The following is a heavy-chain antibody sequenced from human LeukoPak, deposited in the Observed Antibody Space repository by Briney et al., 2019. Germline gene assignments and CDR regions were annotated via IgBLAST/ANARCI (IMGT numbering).Heavy chain of an antibody. D-gene: IGHD2-8*01. CDR2: INHSGST. J-gene: IGHJ4*02. CDR3: ASRSCSDRVCFNGGY. Sequence: SETLSLTCAVYGGSFSGYYWSWIRQPPGKGLEWIGEINHSGSTNYNPSLKSRVTISVDTSKNQFSLKLSSVTAPDTAVYYCASRSCSDRVCFNGGYWGQGTLVTVSS. V-gene: IGHV4-34*01. CDR1: GGSFSGYY.